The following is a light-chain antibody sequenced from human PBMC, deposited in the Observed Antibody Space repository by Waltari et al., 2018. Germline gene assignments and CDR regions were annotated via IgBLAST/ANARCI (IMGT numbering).Light chain of an antibody. CDR2: AAR. CDR1: QGVRID. V-gene: IGKV1-6*01. Sequence: AIQMTQSPSSLSASVGDRVIISCRASQGVRIDVGWYQQKAGKAPKLLIYAARSLQSGVPSRFSGSGSDTDFTLSISSLQPEDVATYYCLQDYTYPFTFGGGTKVEIK. J-gene: IGKJ4*01. CDR3: LQDYTYPFT.